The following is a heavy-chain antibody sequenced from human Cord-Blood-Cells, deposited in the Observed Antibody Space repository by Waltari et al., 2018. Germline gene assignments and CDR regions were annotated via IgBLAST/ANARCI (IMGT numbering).Heavy chain of an antibody. D-gene: IGHD3-10*01. V-gene: IGHV4-31*03. Sequence: QVQLQESGPGLVKPSQTLSLTCTVSGGSISSGGYYWSWIRQHPGKGLEWIGYIYYSGSTYSNPSLKGRVTLSVDTAKNQFSLKLSSVTAADTAVYYCARSGEISPRGTPYWYFDLWGRGTLVTVSS. CDR1: GGSISSGGYY. J-gene: IGHJ2*01. CDR2: IYYSGST. CDR3: ARSGEISPRGTPYWYFDL.